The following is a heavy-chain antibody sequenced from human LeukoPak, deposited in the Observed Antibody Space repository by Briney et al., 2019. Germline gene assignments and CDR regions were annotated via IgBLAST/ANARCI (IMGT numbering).Heavy chain of an antibody. CDR3: ARDIGANDYVWGSYRYPNNWFDP. CDR1: GGTFSSYG. J-gene: IGHJ5*02. Sequence: SVKVSCKAPGGTFSSYGISWVRQAPGQGLEWMGRIIPIFGTAKHPQKFQGRVTITTDESTSTAYMELSSLRSEDTAVYYCARDIGANDYVWGSYRYPNNWFDPWGQGTLVTVSS. V-gene: IGHV1-69*05. CDR2: IIPIFGTA. D-gene: IGHD3-16*02.